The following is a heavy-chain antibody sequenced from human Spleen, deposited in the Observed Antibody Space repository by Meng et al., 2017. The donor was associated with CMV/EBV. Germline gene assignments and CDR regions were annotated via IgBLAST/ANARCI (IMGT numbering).Heavy chain of an antibody. Sequence: GESLKISCAASGFTFSSYSMNWVRQAPGKGLEWVSSISSSSSYIYYADSVKGRFTISRDNSKNTLYLQMNSLRAEDTAVYYCARGGSAAQWGQGTLVTVSS. J-gene: IGHJ4*02. V-gene: IGHV3-21*01. CDR1: GFTFSSYS. CDR2: ISSSSSYI. D-gene: IGHD2-2*01. CDR3: ARGGSAAQ.